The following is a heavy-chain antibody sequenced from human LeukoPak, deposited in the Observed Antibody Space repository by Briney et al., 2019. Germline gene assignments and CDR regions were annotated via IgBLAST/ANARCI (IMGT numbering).Heavy chain of an antibody. D-gene: IGHD3-3*02. CDR1: GFTFSNAW. V-gene: IGHV3-21*01. J-gene: IGHJ3*01. Sequence: GGSLRLSCAASGFTFSNAWMSWVRQAPGKGLEWVSSMGSSGTNGYYAVSVKGRFIISRDNAKNSLFLQMNSLRAEDSALYYCVRELGAPAAGAFDLWGQGTLVTVSS. CDR2: MGSSGTNG. CDR3: VRELGAPAAGAFDL.